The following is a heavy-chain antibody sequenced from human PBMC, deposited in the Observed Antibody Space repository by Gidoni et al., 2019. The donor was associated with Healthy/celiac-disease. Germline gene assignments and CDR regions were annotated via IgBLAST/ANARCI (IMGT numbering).Heavy chain of an antibody. CDR3: ARGGSGYYSRMTLKFDY. Sequence: DVQLVESGEGLVQPGGSLRLSCAASGFTFSSYAMHWVRQAPGKGLEYVSAISSNGGSTYYADSVKGRLTISRDNSKNTLYLQMGSLRAEDMAVYYCARGGSGYYSRMTLKFDYWGQGALVTVSS. CDR2: ISSNGGST. CDR1: GFTFSSYA. D-gene: IGHD3-22*01. J-gene: IGHJ4*02. V-gene: IGHV3-64*02.